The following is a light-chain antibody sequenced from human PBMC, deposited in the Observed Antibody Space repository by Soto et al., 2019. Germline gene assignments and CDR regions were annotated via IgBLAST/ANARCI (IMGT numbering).Light chain of an antibody. CDR3: QQYQIDWT. CDR2: DAS. J-gene: IGKJ1*01. Sequence: DSQMTQYPSTLSASVGDRVSITCRASQRVNTCLAWYQQKPGKAPTLLIYDASSLYSGVPSRFSGSGSGTEFTLTISSLQPDDFATYYCQQYQIDWTFGQGTKV. CDR1: QRVNTC. V-gene: IGKV1-5*01.